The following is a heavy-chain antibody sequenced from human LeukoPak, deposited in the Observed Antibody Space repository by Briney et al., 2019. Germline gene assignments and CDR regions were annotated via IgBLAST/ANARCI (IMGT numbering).Heavy chain of an antibody. CDR1: GITFSSYW. CDR2: INTEGTYT. CDR3: VIDLGDYNDF. V-gene: IGHV3-74*01. J-gene: IGHJ4*02. D-gene: IGHD2-15*01. Sequence: GGSLRLSCAVSGITFSSYWMHWVRQDPGRGLLWVSRINTEGTYTNYADSVKGRFTISRDNAKNTLYLQMSSLRADDTAVYYCVIDLGDYNDFWGQGTLVSVSS.